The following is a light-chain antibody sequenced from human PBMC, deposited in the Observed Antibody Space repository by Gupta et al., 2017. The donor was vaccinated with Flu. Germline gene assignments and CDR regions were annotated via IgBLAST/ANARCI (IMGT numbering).Light chain of an antibody. CDR3: QHRHSWIFT. Sequence: DIQLTHSPSFLSASIGDRVTITCRASQGIGGFLAWYQQKPGQAPKLLIYAASTVKSGVPSRFSGSGSGTEFTLTISSRQPEDYAIYDCQHRHSWIFTFGHGTKVDVK. J-gene: IGKJ3*01. CDR1: QGIGGF. CDR2: AAS. V-gene: IGKV1-9*01.